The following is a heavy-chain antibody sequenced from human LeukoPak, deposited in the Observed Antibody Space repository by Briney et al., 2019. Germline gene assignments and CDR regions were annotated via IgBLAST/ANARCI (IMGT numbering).Heavy chain of an antibody. J-gene: IGHJ3*02. CDR3: AKDVVRGYDSRIAVAGTRGFDAFDI. CDR1: GFTFSSYA. CDR2: ISGSGGST. V-gene: IGHV3-23*01. D-gene: IGHD6-19*01. Sequence: GGSLRLSCAASGFTFSSYAMSWVRQAPGKGLEWVSAISGSGGSTYYADSVKGRFTIPRGNFKNTIYPQMNSLRAENTAVYYCAKDVVRGYDSRIAVAGTRGFDAFDIWGQGTMVTVSS.